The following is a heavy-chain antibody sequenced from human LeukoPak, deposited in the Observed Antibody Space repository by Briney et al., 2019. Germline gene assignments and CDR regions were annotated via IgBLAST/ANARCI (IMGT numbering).Heavy chain of an antibody. CDR1: GVSISSYY. J-gene: IGHJ4*02. CDR3: ARYGLAGYYFDY. V-gene: IGHV4-59*01. CDR2: IYYSGST. Sequence: SSETLSLTCTVSGVSISSYYWSWIRQPPGKGLEWIGFIYYSGSTNYNPSLKSRVTISVDTSKNQFSLKLNSVTAADTAVYYCARYGLAGYYFDYWGQGALVTVSS. D-gene: IGHD3-16*01.